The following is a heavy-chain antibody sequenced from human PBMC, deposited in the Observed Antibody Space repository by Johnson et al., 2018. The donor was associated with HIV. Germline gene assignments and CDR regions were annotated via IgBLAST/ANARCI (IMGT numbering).Heavy chain of an antibody. CDR3: AKDQGIEMAGYDGFDI. CDR1: GFTFDDFG. D-gene: IGHD5-24*01. V-gene: IGHV3-23*04. J-gene: IGHJ3*02. CDR2: IVGSGGST. Sequence: VLLVESGGGVVRPGGSLRLSCAASGFTFDDFGMGWVRQAPGKGLEWVSGIVGSGGSTYYADSVKGRFTISRDNSKNTLYLQMNSLRAEDTAVYYCAKDQGIEMAGYDGFDIWGQGTMVTVSS.